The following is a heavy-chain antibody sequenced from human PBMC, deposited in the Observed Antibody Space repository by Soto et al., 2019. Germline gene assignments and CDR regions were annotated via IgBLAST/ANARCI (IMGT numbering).Heavy chain of an antibody. Sequence: GGSLRLSCAASGFTFSSYAMSWVRQAPGKGLEWVSAISGSGGSTYYADSVKGRFTISRDNSKNTLYLQMNSLRAEDTAVYYCAKGVGIVVVVDATLDYYGMDVWGQGT. J-gene: IGHJ6*02. D-gene: IGHD2-15*01. CDR2: ISGSGGST. CDR1: GFTFSSYA. V-gene: IGHV3-23*01. CDR3: AKGVGIVVVVDATLDYYGMDV.